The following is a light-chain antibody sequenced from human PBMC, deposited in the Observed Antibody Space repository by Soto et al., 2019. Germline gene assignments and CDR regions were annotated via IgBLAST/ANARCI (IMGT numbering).Light chain of an antibody. Sequence: QLVLTQPPSSSASPGESARLTCTLPSDINFGSYNIYWYQQKPGSPPRYLLYYYSDSDKGQGSGVPSRFSGSKDASANTGILLISGLQSEDEADYYCMIWPSNAPGVFGGGTQLTVL. CDR2: YYSDSDK. CDR3: MIWPSNAPGV. CDR1: SDINFGSYN. V-gene: IGLV5-37*01. J-gene: IGLJ2*01.